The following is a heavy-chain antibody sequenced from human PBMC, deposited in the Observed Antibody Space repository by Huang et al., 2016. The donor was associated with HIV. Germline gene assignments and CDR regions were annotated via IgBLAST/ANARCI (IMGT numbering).Heavy chain of an antibody. Sequence: QMQLQQRGAGLLKPSEILSLTCGVSGGSFTGNYLTWIRQAPGKGLEWIGEVNDSGATNYNPSLSGRVTISLDKSNRELSLNLRSVTAADTAVYYCARQWTILEWLLGLDVWGQGTTVIVSS. CDR2: VNDSGAT. V-gene: IGHV4-34*02. D-gene: IGHD3-3*01. CDR3: ARQWTILEWLLGLDV. J-gene: IGHJ6*02. CDR1: GGSFTGNY.